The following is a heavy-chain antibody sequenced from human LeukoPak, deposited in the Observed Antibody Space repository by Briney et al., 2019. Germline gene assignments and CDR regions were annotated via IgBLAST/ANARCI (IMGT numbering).Heavy chain of an antibody. Sequence: GESLKISCRGSGYSFTTYWIGWVRQMPGKGLEWMGIIYPGDSDTRYSPSFQGQVTMSADKSIDTAYLQWSSLKASDTAMYYCARRQGCSSTSCPPDSWGQGTLVTASS. CDR3: ARRQGCSSTSCPPDS. CDR2: IYPGDSDT. J-gene: IGHJ4*02. D-gene: IGHD2-2*01. CDR1: GYSFTTYW. V-gene: IGHV5-51*01.